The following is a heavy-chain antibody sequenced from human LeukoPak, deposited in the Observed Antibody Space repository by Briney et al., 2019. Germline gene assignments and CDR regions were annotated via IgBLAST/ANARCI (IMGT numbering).Heavy chain of an antibody. V-gene: IGHV1-18*01. Sequence: ASVKVSCKASGGTFSSYAISWVRQAPGQGLEWMGWISAYNGNTNYAQKLQGRVTMTTDTSTSTAYMELRSLRSDDTAVYYCAITIFGVVSNAFDIWGQGTMVTVSS. CDR2: ISAYNGNT. J-gene: IGHJ3*02. D-gene: IGHD3-3*01. CDR1: GGTFSSYA. CDR3: AITIFGVVSNAFDI.